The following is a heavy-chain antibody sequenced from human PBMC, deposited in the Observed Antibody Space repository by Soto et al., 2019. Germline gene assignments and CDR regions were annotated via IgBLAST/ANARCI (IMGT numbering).Heavy chain of an antibody. CDR2: ISSGSSYI. V-gene: IGHV3-21*01. Sequence: GSLRLSCAASGFTFSTYTMNCFRQAPGKGLEWISSISSGSSYIYYAGSVKGRVTISRDNAKNSLFLQMNSLRADDTAVYYCARDILSGGAYPDSWGQGTKVTVSS. J-gene: IGHJ5*01. D-gene: IGHD3-10*01. CDR3: ARDILSGGAYPDS. CDR1: GFTFSTYT.